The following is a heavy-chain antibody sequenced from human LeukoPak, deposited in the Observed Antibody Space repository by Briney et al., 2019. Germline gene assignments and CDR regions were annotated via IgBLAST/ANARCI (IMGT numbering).Heavy chain of an antibody. Sequence: GASVKVSCTASGYTFTSYAMHWVRQAPGQRLEWMGWINAGNGNTKYSQKFQGRVTITRDTSASTAYMELSSLRSEDTAVYYCARVPRRIQLWPGSGPLDYWGQGTLVTVSS. D-gene: IGHD5-18*01. CDR3: ARVPRRIQLWPGSGPLDY. CDR1: GYTFTSYA. CDR2: INAGNGNT. V-gene: IGHV1-3*01. J-gene: IGHJ4*02.